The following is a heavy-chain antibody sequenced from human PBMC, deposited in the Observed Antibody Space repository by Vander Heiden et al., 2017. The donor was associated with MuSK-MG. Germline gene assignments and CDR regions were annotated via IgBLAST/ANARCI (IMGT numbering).Heavy chain of an antibody. CDR2: IYYSGRT. J-gene: IGHJ4*02. D-gene: IGHD3-10*01. V-gene: IGHV4-39*01. CDR3: ARLSMVRGVDYVDY. CDR1: GGSISSNSYY. Sequence: QLQLQESGPGLVQPSETLSLTCTVSGGSISSNSYYWGWIRRPPVKGLELIGSIYYSGRTYYNPSLKSRVTISVDTSENQFYLKLSSVTAADAAVYYCARLSMVRGVDYVDYWVQGTMVTFSS.